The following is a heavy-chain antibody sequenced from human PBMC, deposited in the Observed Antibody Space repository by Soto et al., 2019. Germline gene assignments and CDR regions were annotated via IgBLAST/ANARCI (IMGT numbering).Heavy chain of an antibody. CDR1: GFTFSSYW. V-gene: IGHV3-7*01. Sequence: EVQLVESGGGLVQPGGSLRLSCAASGFTFSSYWMSWVRQAPGKGLEWMANIKQDGSEKYYVDSVKGRFTISRDNAKNSLYLQMNSLRAEDTAVYYCARDCHYYYYYYYMDVWGKGTTVTVSS. CDR2: IKQDGSEK. CDR3: ARDCHYYYYYYYMDV. J-gene: IGHJ6*03.